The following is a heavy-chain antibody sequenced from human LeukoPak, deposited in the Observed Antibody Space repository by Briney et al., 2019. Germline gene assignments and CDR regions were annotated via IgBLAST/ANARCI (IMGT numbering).Heavy chain of an antibody. V-gene: IGHV1-46*01. CDR3: ARGLRYFDWLDTYFDY. D-gene: IGHD3-9*01. CDR1: GYTFTSYY. CDR2: INPSGGST. Sequence: ASVKVSCKASGYTFTSYYMHWVRQAPGQGLEWMGIINPSGGSTSYAQRFQGRVTMTRDTSTSTVYMELSSLRSEDTAVYYCARGLRYFDWLDTYFDYWGQGTLVTVSS. J-gene: IGHJ4*02.